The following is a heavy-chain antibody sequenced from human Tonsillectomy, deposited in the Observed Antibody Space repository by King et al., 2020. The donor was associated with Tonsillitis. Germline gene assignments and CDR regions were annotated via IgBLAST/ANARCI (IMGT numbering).Heavy chain of an antibody. CDR3: ARDLGYSLAY. CDR1: GFSFNNAW. V-gene: IGHV3-74*01. J-gene: IGHJ4*02. D-gene: IGHD2-15*01. Sequence: VQLVESGGGLVQPGGSLRLSYAASGFSFNNAWMHWVRQAPGKGLVWVSHINSDGSITTYADSVKGRFTISRDNAENTLYLQMNSLRVEDTAVYYCARDLGYSLAYWGQGTLVTVSS. CDR2: INSDGSIT.